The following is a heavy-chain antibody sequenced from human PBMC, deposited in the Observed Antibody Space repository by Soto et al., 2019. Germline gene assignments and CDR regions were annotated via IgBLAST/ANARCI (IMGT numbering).Heavy chain of an antibody. CDR3: AMDLYGGSSRFDY. D-gene: IGHD2-15*01. V-gene: IGHV3-30*03. Sequence: QVQLVESGGGAVQPGRSLRLSCAASGFTISNNGIHWVRQAPGKGLEWVAVISSDGLNKYYADSVKGRFTISRDNSKNTLCLQMNSLRVEDTAVYYCAMDLYGGSSRFDYWGQGTLVTVSS. J-gene: IGHJ4*02. CDR1: GFTISNNG. CDR2: ISSDGLNK.